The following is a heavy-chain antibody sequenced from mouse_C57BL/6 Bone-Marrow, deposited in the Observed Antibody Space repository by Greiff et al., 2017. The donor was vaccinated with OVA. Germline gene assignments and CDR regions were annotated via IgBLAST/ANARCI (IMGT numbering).Heavy chain of an antibody. CDR1: GFSLTSYA. J-gene: IGHJ3*01. CDR3: DRPIYYDYGFAY. CDR2: IWTGGGT. V-gene: IGHV2-9-1*01. Sequence: VKLMESGPGLVAPSQSLSITCTVSGFSLTSYAISWVRQPPGKGLEWLGVIWTGGGTNYNSAIKYRLSISKDNSKSQVFLKMNSLQTDDTARYYCDRPIYYDYGFAYWGQGTLVTVSA. D-gene: IGHD2-4*01.